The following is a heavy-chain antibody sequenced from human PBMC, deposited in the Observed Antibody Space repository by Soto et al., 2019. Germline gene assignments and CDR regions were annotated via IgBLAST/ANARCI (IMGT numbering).Heavy chain of an antibody. J-gene: IGHJ5*02. V-gene: IGHV1-18*01. CDR2: ISTYSGDT. Sequence: ASVHGSCKASGYTFFTYDISWVRQAPGQGLEWMGWISTYSGDTKYAQKFQGRVTMTTDTSTTTAYLELRSLRSDDTAVYYCARHHGPTTSENWFDPWGQGTLVTVSS. CDR3: ARHHGPTTSENWFDP. D-gene: IGHD5-12*01. CDR1: GYTFFTYD.